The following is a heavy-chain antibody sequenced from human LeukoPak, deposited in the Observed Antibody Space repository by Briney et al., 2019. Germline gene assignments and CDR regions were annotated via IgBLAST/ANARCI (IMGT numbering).Heavy chain of an antibody. Sequence: ASVKVSCKASGYTFTSYGISWVRQAPGQGLEWMGWISAYNGNTNYAQKLQGRVTMTTDTSTSTAYMELRSLRSDDTAVYHCARDQQQHLVFDPWGQGTLVTVSS. D-gene: IGHD6-6*01. J-gene: IGHJ5*02. CDR2: ISAYNGNT. V-gene: IGHV1-18*01. CDR3: ARDQQQHLVFDP. CDR1: GYTFTSYG.